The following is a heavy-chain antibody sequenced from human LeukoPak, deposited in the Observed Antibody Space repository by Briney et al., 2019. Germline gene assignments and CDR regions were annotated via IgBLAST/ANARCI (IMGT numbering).Heavy chain of an antibody. CDR1: GGSFSGYY. J-gene: IGHJ6*02. Sequence: SETLSLTCAVYGGSFSGYYWSWIRHPPGKGLEWIGEINHSGSTNYNPSLKSRVTISVDTSKNQFSLKLSSVTAADTAVYYCARSHYYGSGSYLLYYYYYGMDVWGQGTTVTVSS. V-gene: IGHV4-34*01. CDR3: ARSHYYGSGSYLLYYYYYGMDV. D-gene: IGHD3-10*01. CDR2: INHSGST.